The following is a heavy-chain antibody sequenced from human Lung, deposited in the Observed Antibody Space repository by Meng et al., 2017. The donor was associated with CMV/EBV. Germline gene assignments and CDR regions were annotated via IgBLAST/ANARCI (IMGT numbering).Heavy chain of an antibody. J-gene: IGHJ4*02. CDR3: ARGRSCVDGVCYDDHNYCGS. D-gene: IGHD2-21*02. Sequence: SETLSLTCNISGDSMANFYWTWIRQPPGKGLEWVGSVFHTGDTKYNSSLKGRLTLSVDTSRKQVSLRLVSLNTADTATYYCARGRSCVDGVCYDDHNYCGSWGQGTXVTVSS. V-gene: IGHV4-59*01. CDR1: GDSMANFY. CDR2: VFHTGDT.